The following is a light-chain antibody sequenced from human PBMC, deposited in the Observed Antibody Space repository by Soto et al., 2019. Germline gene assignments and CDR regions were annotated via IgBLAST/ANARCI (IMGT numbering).Light chain of an antibody. CDR2: GAS. Sequence: EIVLTQSPGTLSLSPGKRATLSCRASQSVSSSYLAWYQQKPGQAPRLLIYGASSRATGIPDRFSGSGSGTDFTLTISRLEAEDCAVYYCQQYGSSPNTFGQGTKLEIK. V-gene: IGKV3-20*01. CDR3: QQYGSSPNT. CDR1: QSVSSSY. J-gene: IGKJ2*01.